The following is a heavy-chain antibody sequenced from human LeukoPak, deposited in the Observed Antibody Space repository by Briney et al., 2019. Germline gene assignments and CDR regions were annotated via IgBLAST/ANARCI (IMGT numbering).Heavy chain of an antibody. Sequence: GGSLRLSCEASGFTFNNHAMTWVRQGPGKGLEWVAKIKPDGSEKYYVDSVKGRFTISRDNAENSLYLQMNSLRAEDTAVYYCARSRYYFDYWGQGTLVTVSS. V-gene: IGHV3-7*01. CDR2: IKPDGSEK. J-gene: IGHJ4*02. CDR3: ARSRYYFDY. CDR1: GFTFNNHA.